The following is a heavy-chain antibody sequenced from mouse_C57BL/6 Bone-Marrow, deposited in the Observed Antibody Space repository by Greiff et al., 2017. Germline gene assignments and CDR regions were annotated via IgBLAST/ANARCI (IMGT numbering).Heavy chain of an antibody. CDR1: GFNIKDDY. CDR2: IDPENGDT. Sequence: EVQLQQSGAELVRPGASVKLSCTASGFNIKDDYMHWVKQRPEQGLEWIGWIDPENGDTEYAAKFQGKATITADTSSNTAYLQLSSLTSEDTAVYDCTTWCHYYGSSSFFWGTGTTVTVSS. J-gene: IGHJ1*03. D-gene: IGHD1-1*01. CDR3: TTWCHYYGSSSFF. V-gene: IGHV14-4*01.